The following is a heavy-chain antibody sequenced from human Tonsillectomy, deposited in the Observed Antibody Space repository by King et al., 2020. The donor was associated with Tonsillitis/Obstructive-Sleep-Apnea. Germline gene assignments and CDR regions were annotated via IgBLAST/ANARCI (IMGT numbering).Heavy chain of an antibody. CDR1: GGSVSSGSYY. Sequence: KLQESGPGLVKPSETLSLTCTVSGGSVSSGSYYWSWIRQPPGKGLEWIGYIYYSGSTNYNPSLKSRVTISVDTSKNQFSLKLTSVTAADTAVYYCARVLTDYYYYYMDVWGKGTTVTVSS. V-gene: IGHV4-61*01. J-gene: IGHJ6*03. CDR3: ARVLTDYYYYYMDV. CDR2: IYYSGST.